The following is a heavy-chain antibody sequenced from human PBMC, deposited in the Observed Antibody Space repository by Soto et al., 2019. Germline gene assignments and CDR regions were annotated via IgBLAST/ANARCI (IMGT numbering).Heavy chain of an antibody. D-gene: IGHD3-3*01. CDR1: GFTLSSYE. CDR3: ARDPPGDDFWSGYSYGMDV. Sequence: GGSLRLSCAASGFTLSSYEMNWVRQAPGKGLEWVSYMSVGGNTIYYADSVKGRFTISRDNAKNSLYLQMNSLRVEDTAVYYCARDPPGDDFWSGYSYGMDVWGQGATVTVSS. CDR2: MSVGGNTI. J-gene: IGHJ6*02. V-gene: IGHV3-48*03.